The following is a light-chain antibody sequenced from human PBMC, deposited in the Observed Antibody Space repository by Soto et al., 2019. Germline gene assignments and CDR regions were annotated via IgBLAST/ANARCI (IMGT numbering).Light chain of an antibody. CDR2: GGN. Sequence: SALAQPPSVSGAPGQTVTISCTGSSSNIGAPYDVHWYQHLPGTAPKLLIYGGNNRPSGVPDRFSGSRSGTSASLDIIGLQAEDEAAYFCQSYDMSLNNYVFGTGTKVTVL. CDR3: QSYDMSLNNYV. CDR1: SSNIGAPYD. J-gene: IGLJ1*01. V-gene: IGLV1-40*01.